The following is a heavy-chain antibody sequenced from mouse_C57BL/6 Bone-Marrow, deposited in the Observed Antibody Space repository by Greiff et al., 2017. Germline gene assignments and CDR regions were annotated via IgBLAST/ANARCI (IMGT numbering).Heavy chain of an antibody. CDR3: ARRDYYGSSYAY. V-gene: IGHV1-81*01. Sequence: VQLQQSGAELARPGASVKLSCKASGYTFTSYGISWVKQRTGQGLEWIGEIYPRSGNTYYNEKITGKATLTADKSYSTAYMELRSLTSEDSAVYFCARRDYYGSSYAYWGQGTLVTVSA. J-gene: IGHJ3*01. CDR1: GYTFTSYG. CDR2: IYPRSGNT. D-gene: IGHD1-1*01.